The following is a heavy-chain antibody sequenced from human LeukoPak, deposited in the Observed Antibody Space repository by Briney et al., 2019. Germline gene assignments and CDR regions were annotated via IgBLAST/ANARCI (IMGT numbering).Heavy chain of an antibody. D-gene: IGHD3-9*01. J-gene: IGHJ3*02. CDR1: GGSISSGGYY. Sequence: SETLSFTCTVSGGSISSGGYYGSWIRQHPGKGLEWIGYIYYSGSTYYNPSLKSRVTISVDTSKNQFSLKLSSVTAADTAVYYCARGGRYFDWLSPNAFDIWGQGTMVTVSS. V-gene: IGHV4-31*03. CDR3: ARGGRYFDWLSPNAFDI. CDR2: IYYSGST.